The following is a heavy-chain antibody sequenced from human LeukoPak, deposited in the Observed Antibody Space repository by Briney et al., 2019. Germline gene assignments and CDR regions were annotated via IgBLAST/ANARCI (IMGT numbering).Heavy chain of an antibody. CDR1: GGSISSSYYY. J-gene: IGHJ4*02. V-gene: IGHV4-39*07. CDR2: IYYSGST. Sequence: SETLSLTCTVSGGSISSSYYYWGWIRQPPGKGLEWIGSIYYSGSTYYNPSLKSRVTISVDTSKNQFSLKLSSVTAADTAVYYCARGPSGDYYFDYWGQGTLVTVSS. D-gene: IGHD4-17*01. CDR3: ARGPSGDYYFDY.